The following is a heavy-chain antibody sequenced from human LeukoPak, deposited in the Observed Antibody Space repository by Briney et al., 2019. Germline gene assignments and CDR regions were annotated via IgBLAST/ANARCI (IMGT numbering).Heavy chain of an antibody. V-gene: IGHV5-51*01. J-gene: IGHJ4*02. D-gene: IGHD3-22*01. CDR3: ARHGLDSSGYPFDY. Sequence: GESLEISCKGSGYSFTSYWIDWVRQMPGKGLERMRIIYPGDSDTRYSPCFQGQVTISADKSISTAYLEWSSLKASDTAMYYCARHGLDSSGYPFDYWGQGTLVTVSS. CDR1: GYSFTSYW. CDR2: IYPGDSDT.